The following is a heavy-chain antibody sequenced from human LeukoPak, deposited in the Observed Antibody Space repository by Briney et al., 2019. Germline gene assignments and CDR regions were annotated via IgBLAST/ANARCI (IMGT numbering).Heavy chain of an antibody. CDR2: ISSSSSYI. CDR1: GFTFSSYS. Sequence: SGGSLRLSCAASGFTFSSYSMNWVRQAPGKGLEWVSSISSSSSYIYYADSVKGRFTISRDNAKNSLYLQMNSLRAEDTAMYYCARTSEGYCSSSRCWAYYYYMDVWGKGTTVTISS. CDR3: ARTSEGYCSSSRCWAYYYYMDV. V-gene: IGHV3-21*04. J-gene: IGHJ6*03. D-gene: IGHD2-2*01.